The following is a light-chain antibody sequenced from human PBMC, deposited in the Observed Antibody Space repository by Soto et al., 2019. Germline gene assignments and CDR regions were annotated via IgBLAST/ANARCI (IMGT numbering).Light chain of an antibody. V-gene: IGLV3-1*01. J-gene: IGLJ2*01. Sequence: SYELTQPPSVSVSPGQTASITCSGDKLGTKYACWYQQKPGQSPVLVIYQDTKRPSGIPERFAGSNSGNTATLTISGTQAMDVADYYCQAWDRSTVVFGGGTKLTVL. CDR3: QAWDRSTVV. CDR1: KLGTKY. CDR2: QDT.